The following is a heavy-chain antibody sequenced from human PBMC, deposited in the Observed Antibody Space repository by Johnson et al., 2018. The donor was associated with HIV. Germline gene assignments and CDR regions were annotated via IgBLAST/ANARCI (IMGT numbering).Heavy chain of an antibody. Sequence: VQLVESGGDLIQPGGSLRLSCAASGFTVSSTYMSWVRQAPGKGLEWLSVLYSDGRTYYADSVKGRFTISRDGSKNTLYLQMNSLRAEDTAVYYCAKEDPITMIPRYAFDIWGQGTVVTVSS. V-gene: IGHV3-66*03. CDR1: GFTVSSTY. CDR2: LYSDGRT. J-gene: IGHJ3*02. D-gene: IGHD3-22*01. CDR3: AKEDPITMIPRYAFDI.